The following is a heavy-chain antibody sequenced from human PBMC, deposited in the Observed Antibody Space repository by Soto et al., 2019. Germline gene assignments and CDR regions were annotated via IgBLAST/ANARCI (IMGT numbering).Heavy chain of an antibody. CDR2: ISYDGSNK. V-gene: IGHV3-30-3*01. J-gene: IGHJ2*01. Sequence: QVQLVESGGGVVQPGSSLRLSCAASGFTFSSYAMHWVRQAPGKGLEWVAVISYDGSNKYYADSVKGRFTISRDNSKNTLYLQMNSLRAEDTAVYYCARDLTPYGYGAGAKYFDLWGRGTLVTVSS. CDR3: ARDLTPYGYGAGAKYFDL. CDR1: GFTFSSYA. D-gene: IGHD5-18*01.